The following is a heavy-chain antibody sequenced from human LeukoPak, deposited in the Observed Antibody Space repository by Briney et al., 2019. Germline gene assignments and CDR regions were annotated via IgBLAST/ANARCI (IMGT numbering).Heavy chain of an antibody. J-gene: IGHJ4*02. CDR1: GGSFSGYY. V-gene: IGHV4-34*01. D-gene: IGHD2/OR15-2a*01. CDR3: ARADVRGFH. Sequence: PSQALSLTCAVSGGSFSGYYWSWIRQPPGQGLEWIGEINHSGSTCYNPSLQSRVTISVDTSRNQFSLKLTSVTAADTAVYYCARADVRGFHWGQGTLVTVSS. CDR2: INHSGST.